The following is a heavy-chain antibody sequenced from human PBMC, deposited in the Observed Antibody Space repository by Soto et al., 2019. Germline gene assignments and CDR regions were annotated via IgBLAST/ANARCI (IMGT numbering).Heavy chain of an antibody. CDR1: GFTLSNAW. J-gene: IGHJ6*03. V-gene: IGHV3-15*01. CDR3: TTDTSPSYYYYYYMDV. CDR2: IKSKTDGGTT. Sequence: EVQLVESGGGLVKPGGSLRLSCAASGFTLSNAWMSWVRQAPGKGLEWVGRIKSKTDGGTTDYAAPVKGRFTISRDDSKNTLNLQMNSLKTEDTAVYYCTTDTSPSYYYYYYMDVWGKGTTVTVSS.